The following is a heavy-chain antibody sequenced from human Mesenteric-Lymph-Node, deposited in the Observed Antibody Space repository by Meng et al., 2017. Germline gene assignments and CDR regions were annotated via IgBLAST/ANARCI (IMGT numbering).Heavy chain of an antibody. D-gene: IGHD1-20*01. CDR3: ARGRRGNYNWVSGSDY. Sequence: ASVKVSCKASGYTFTSYDINWVRQATGQGLEWMGWMNPNSGNTGYAQKFQGRVTMTRNTSISTAYMELSSLRSEDTAVYYCARGRRGNYNWVSGSDYWGQGTRVTVSS. V-gene: IGHV1-8*01. CDR1: GYTFTSYD. J-gene: IGHJ4*02. CDR2: MNPNSGNT.